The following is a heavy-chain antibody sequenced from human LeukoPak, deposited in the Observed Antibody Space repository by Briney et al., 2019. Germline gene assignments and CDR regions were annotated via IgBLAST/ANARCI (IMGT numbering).Heavy chain of an antibody. CDR2: ISSSSSNI. CDR1: GFSFSSYN. J-gene: IGHJ4*02. Sequence: GGSLRLSCAASGFSFSSYNMNWVRQAPGKGLERVSFISSSSSNIYYADSVQGRFTISRDNAKNSLYLQMNSLRDEDTAVYYCARLYYYGSGSSDYWGQGTLVTVSS. D-gene: IGHD3-10*01. V-gene: IGHV3-48*02. CDR3: ARLYYYGSGSSDY.